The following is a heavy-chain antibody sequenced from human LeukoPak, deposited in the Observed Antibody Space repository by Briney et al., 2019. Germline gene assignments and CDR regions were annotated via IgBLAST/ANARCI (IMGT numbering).Heavy chain of an antibody. CDR1: GFTFSSYS. CDR2: ISSSSSYI. Sequence: GGSLRLSCAASGFTFSSYSMNWVRQAPGKGLEWVSSISSSSSYIYYADSVKGRFTISRDNSKNTLYLQMNSLRAEDTAVYYCAKDTIVATIQENNWFDPWGQGTLVTASS. D-gene: IGHD5-12*01. CDR3: AKDTIVATIQENNWFDP. J-gene: IGHJ5*02. V-gene: IGHV3-21*01.